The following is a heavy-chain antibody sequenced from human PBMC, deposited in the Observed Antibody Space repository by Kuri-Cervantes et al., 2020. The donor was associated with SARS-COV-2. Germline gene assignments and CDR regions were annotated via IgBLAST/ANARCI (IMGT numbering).Heavy chain of an antibody. Sequence: SETLSLTCTVSGGSISSNYWSWIRQPPGKGLEWIGYIYYSGSTNYNPSLKSRITISIDTLKNQFSLKVNSVTAADTAVYYCARFLAGGAFDYWGQGTLVTVSS. J-gene: IGHJ4*02. D-gene: IGHD1-26*01. CDR1: GGSISSNY. V-gene: IGHV4-59*01. CDR3: ARFLAGGAFDY. CDR2: IYYSGST.